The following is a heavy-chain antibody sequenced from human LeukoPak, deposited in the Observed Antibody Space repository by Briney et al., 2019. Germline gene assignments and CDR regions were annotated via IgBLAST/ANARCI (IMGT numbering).Heavy chain of an antibody. D-gene: IGHD3-3*01. CDR2: IYTSGST. V-gene: IGHV4-61*02. CDR1: GGSISSGSYY. CDR3: ASQGATIFGVLIIGAFDI. Sequence: PSQTLSVTCTVSGGSISSGSYYWSWIRQPAGKGLEWIGRIYTSGSTNYNPSLKSRVTISVDTSKSQFSLKLSSVTAADTAVYYCASQGATIFGVLIIGAFDIWGQGTMVTVSS. J-gene: IGHJ3*02.